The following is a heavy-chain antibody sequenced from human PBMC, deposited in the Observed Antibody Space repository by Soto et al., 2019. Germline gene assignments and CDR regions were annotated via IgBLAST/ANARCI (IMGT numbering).Heavy chain of an antibody. CDR2: IYYSGST. CDR3: ARHNYGSGSTYFDY. J-gene: IGHJ4*02. V-gene: IGHV4-59*08. CDR1: GGSISSYY. Sequence: SETLSLSCTVSGGSISSYYWSWIRQPPGRGLEWIGYIYYSGSTNYNPSLKSRVTISVDTSKNQFSLKLNSMTAADTAVYYCARHNYGSGSTYFDYCGQGTLVTVSS. D-gene: IGHD3-10*01.